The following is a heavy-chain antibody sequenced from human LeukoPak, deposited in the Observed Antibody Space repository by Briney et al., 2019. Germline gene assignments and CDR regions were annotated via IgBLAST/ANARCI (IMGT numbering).Heavy chain of an antibody. D-gene: IGHD3-22*01. CDR2: IIPIFGTA. CDR1: GYTFTGYY. CDR3: ARDYYDSSGYYDAFDI. J-gene: IGHJ3*02. V-gene: IGHV1-69*06. Sequence: ASVKVSCKASGYTFTGYYMHWVRQAPGQGLEWMGGIIPIFGTANYAQKFQGRVTITADKSTSTAYMELSSLRSEDTAVYYCARDYYDSSGYYDAFDIWGQGTMVTVSS.